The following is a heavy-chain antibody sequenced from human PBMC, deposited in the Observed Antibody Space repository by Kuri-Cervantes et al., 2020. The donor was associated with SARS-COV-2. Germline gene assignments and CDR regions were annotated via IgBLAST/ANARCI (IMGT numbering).Heavy chain of an antibody. CDR2: INHSGST. Sequence: SETLSLTCTVSGGSVSSGSYYWSWIRQPPGKGLEWIGEINHSGSTNYNPSLKSRVTISVDTSKNQFSLKLSSVTAADTAVYYCAREARITIFGVVTIAYFDLWGRGTLVTVSS. CDR3: AREARITIFGVVTIAYFDL. J-gene: IGHJ2*01. D-gene: IGHD3-3*01. CDR1: GGSVSSGSYY. V-gene: IGHV4-61*01.